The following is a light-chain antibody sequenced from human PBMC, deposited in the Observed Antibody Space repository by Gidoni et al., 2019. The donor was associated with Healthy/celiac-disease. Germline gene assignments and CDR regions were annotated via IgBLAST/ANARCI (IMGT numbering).Light chain of an antibody. CDR1: SGSIASNY. CDR3: QSYDSSNHWV. J-gene: IGLJ3*02. Sequence: NFMLTQPHSVSESPGKTVTISCTRSSGSIASNYVQWYQQRPGSSPTTVIYEENQRPSVVPDRFSGSIDSSSNSASLTISGLKTEDEADYYCQSYDSSNHWVFGGGTKLTVL. CDR2: EEN. V-gene: IGLV6-57*01.